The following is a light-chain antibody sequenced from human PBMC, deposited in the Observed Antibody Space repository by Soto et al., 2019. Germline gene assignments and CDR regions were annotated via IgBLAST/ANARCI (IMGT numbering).Light chain of an antibody. CDR1: SSDVGGYDY. CDR3: SSYNSTSTGGV. J-gene: IGLJ1*01. Sequence: QSALTQPASVSGSPGQSITISCTGTSSDVGGYDYVSWYQQHPGKAPKLMIYEVSNRPSGVPNRFSGSRSGNTASLTISGLQAEDEADYYCSSYNSTSTGGVFGTGTKLTVL. V-gene: IGLV2-14*01. CDR2: EVS.